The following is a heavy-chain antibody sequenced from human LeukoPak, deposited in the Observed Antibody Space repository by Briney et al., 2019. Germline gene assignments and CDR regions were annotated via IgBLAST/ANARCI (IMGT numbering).Heavy chain of an antibody. CDR2: IYYSGST. CDR1: GGSISSYY. D-gene: IGHD4-23*01. J-gene: IGHJ4*02. Sequence: SETLSLTCTVSGGSISSYYWSWIRQPPGKGLEWIGYIYYSGSTNYNPSLKSRVTISVDTSKNQFSLKLSSVTAADTAVYYCARDAAYYGGPYFAYWGQGTLVAVSS. V-gene: IGHV4-59*01. CDR3: ARDAAYYGGPYFAY.